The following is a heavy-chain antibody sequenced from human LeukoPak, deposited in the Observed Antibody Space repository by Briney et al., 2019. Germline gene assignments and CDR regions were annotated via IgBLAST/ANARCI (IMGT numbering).Heavy chain of an antibody. CDR1: GFTFSSDG. J-gene: IGHJ5*02. D-gene: IGHD6-19*01. CDR3: AKDLQQWLVGDWFDP. V-gene: IGHV3-30*18. Sequence: PGRSLRLSCAASGFTFSSDGMHWVRQAPGKGLEWVAVISYDGSNKYYADSVKGRFTISRDNSKNTLYLQMNSLRAEDTAVYYCAKDLQQWLVGDWFDPWGQGTLVTVSS. CDR2: ISYDGSNK.